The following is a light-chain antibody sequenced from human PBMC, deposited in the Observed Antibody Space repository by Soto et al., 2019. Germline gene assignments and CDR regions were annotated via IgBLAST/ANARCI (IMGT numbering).Light chain of an antibody. CDR3: SSYSGSDTMI. V-gene: IGLV2-18*02. J-gene: IGLJ2*01. CDR1: SSDVGDYEH. CDR2: DVT. Sequence: QSALTQPPSVSGSPGQSVTISCTVTSSDVGDYEHVSWYQQAPGTAPKLIIFDVTNRPSGDPDRFSGSKSGNTPSLTIFGLQDEDEADYYCSSYSGSDTMIFGGGTKVTVL.